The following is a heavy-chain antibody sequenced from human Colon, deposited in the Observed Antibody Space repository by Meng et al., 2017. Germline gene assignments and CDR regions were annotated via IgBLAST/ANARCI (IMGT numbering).Heavy chain of an antibody. J-gene: IGHJ4*02. Sequence: QVRLQESGPGRVRTAATLSLTCTVSGGSVSSCRHYWSWIRQPPGKGLEWIGYIDYSRSINYYPSLKSRVTMSVDTSKNQFSLNLSSVTAADTAVYYCAGGPWELDYWGQGTLVTVSS. CDR1: GGSVSSCRHY. D-gene: IGHD1-26*01. CDR2: IDYSRSI. V-gene: IGHV4-61*01. CDR3: AGGPWELDY.